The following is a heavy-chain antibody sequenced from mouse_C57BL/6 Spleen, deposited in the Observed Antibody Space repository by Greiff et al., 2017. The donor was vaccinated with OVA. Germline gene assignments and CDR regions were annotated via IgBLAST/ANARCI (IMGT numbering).Heavy chain of an antibody. CDR1: GYTFTSYW. CDR2: IDPSDSYT. D-gene: IGHD1-1*01. Sequence: QVQLKQPGAELVMPGASVKLSCKASGYTFTSYWMHWVKQRPGQGLEWIGEIDPSDSYTNYNQKFKGKSTLTVDKSSSTAYMQLSSLTSEDSAVDYCARGGSRGYYAMDYWGQGTSVTVSS. CDR3: ARGGSRGYYAMDY. J-gene: IGHJ4*01. V-gene: IGHV1-69*01.